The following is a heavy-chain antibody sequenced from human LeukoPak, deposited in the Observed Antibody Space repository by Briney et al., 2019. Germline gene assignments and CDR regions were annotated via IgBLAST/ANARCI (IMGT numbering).Heavy chain of an antibody. J-gene: IGHJ5*02. CDR3: ARGRTIVVVPAAIEGYNWFDP. D-gene: IGHD2-2*02. Sequence: KSSETLSLTCAVYGGSFSGYYWSWIRQPPGKGLEWIGEINHSGSTNYNPSLKSRVTISVDTSKNQFSLKLSSVTAADTAVYYCARGRTIVVVPAAIEGYNWFDPWGQGTLVTVSS. CDR1: GGSFSGYY. V-gene: IGHV4-34*01. CDR2: INHSGST.